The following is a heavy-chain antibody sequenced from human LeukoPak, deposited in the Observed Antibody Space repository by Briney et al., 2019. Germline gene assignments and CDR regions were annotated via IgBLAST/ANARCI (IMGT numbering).Heavy chain of an antibody. D-gene: IGHD3-22*01. CDR2: IKHDGSEK. V-gene: IGHV3-7*01. CDR1: GFIFTNYF. CDR3: ASADYYDSSGPPDY. Sequence: GGSLRLSCAASGFIFTNYFMSWVRQAPGKGLEWVASIKHDGSEKYYVDSVRGRFTISRDNTMNSLYLQMSSLRAEDTAVYYCASADYYDSSGPPDYWGQGTLVTVSS. J-gene: IGHJ4*02.